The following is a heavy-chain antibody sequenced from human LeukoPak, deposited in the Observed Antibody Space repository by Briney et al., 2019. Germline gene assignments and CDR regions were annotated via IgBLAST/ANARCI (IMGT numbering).Heavy chain of an antibody. CDR3: ARVRWLQY. J-gene: IGHJ4*02. V-gene: IGHV3-30-3*01. CDR1: GFTFSSYA. D-gene: IGHD5-24*01. CDR2: ISYDGSNK. Sequence: PGGSLRLSCAASGFTFSSYAMHWVRQAPGKGLEWVAVISYDGSNKYYADSVKGRFTISRDNSKNTLYLQMNSLRAEDTAVYYCARVRWLQYWGQGTLVTVSS.